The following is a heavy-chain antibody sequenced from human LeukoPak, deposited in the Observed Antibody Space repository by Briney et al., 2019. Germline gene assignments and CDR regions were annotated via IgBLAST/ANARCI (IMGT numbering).Heavy chain of an antibody. Sequence: SETLSLTCTVSGASISRFYWSWIRQPPGKGLEWIGYIYSSVSTNYNHSLKSRVTISVDTFKDQFSLRLSSVTAADTAVYYCAREYMDVWGKGTTVTISS. V-gene: IGHV4-59*01. CDR2: IYSSVST. CDR3: AREYMDV. CDR1: GASISRFY. J-gene: IGHJ6*03.